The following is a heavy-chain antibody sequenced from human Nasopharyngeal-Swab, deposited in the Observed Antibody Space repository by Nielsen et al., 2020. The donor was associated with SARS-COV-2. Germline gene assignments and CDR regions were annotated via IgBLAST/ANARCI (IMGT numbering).Heavy chain of an antibody. CDR2: IYYSGST. Sequence: GSLRLSCAVYGGSFSGYYWSWIRQPPGKGLEWMGYIYYSGSTNYNPSLKSRVTISVDTSKNQFSLKLSSVTAADTAVYYCARGVDVWGQGTTVTVSS. CDR3: ARGVDV. CDR1: GGSFSGYY. J-gene: IGHJ6*02. V-gene: IGHV4-59*01.